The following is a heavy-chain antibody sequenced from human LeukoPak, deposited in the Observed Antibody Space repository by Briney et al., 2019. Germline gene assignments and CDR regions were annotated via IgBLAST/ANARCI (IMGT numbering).Heavy chain of an antibody. J-gene: IGHJ4*02. CDR2: ITGNGGTT. CDR1: GFTFSNYG. Sequence: GGSLRLSCAASGFTFSNYGMNWVRQAPGKGLEWVSGITGNGGTTYYADSVKGRFTISRDNSKNTLYLQMNTLRSEDTAVYYCAKGSSGWTYYFDYWGQGTLVTVSS. D-gene: IGHD6-19*01. CDR3: AKGSSGWTYYFDY. V-gene: IGHV3-23*01.